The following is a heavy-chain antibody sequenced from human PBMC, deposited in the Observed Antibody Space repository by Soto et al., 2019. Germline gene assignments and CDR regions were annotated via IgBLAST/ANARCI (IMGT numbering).Heavy chain of an antibody. V-gene: IGHV3-23*01. CDR1: GFTVSSSA. Sequence: EVQLLESGGGLVQPGGSLRLSCVISGFTVSSSAMTWVRQAPGKGLEWVSTLSAGGSTYFAASVKGRFTISRNSSANTLYLQMGSLKAEDTAVYFCAKDRGSGGIVTGTPDPWGPGTLVTVSS. J-gene: IGHJ5*02. CDR2: LSAGGST. D-gene: IGHD3-9*01. CDR3: AKDRGSGGIVTGTPDP.